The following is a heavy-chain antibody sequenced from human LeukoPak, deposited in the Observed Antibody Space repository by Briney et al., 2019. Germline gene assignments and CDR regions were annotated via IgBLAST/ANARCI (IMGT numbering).Heavy chain of an antibody. J-gene: IGHJ4*02. CDR3: ARLGNRDGCNYFLDY. D-gene: IGHD5-12*01. CDR2: IYYSGST. Sequence: SETLSLTCTVSGGSLSSDYWTWIRQPPGKSLQWIGYIYYSGSTNYNPSLKSRVTISVDTSKDQFSLKLSSVTAADTAVYYCARLGNRDGCNYFLDYWGQGILVTVSS. CDR1: GGSLSSDY. V-gene: IGHV4-59*08.